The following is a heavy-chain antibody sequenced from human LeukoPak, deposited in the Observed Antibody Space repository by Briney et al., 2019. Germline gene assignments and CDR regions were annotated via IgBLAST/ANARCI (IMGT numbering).Heavy chain of an antibody. CDR2: ISWNSGSI. Sequence: PGGSLRLSCAASGFTFDDYAMHWVRQAPGKGLEWVSGISWNSGSIGYADSVKGRFTISRDNAKNSLYLQMNSLRAEDTAVYYCARGVYVIWGQGTMVTVSS. CDR1: GFTFDDYA. V-gene: IGHV3-9*01. J-gene: IGHJ3*02. D-gene: IGHD5/OR15-5a*01. CDR3: ARGVYVI.